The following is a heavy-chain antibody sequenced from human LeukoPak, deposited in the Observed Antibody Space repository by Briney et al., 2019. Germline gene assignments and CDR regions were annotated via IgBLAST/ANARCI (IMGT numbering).Heavy chain of an antibody. J-gene: IGHJ4*02. Sequence: GGSLRLSCAASGFIVSSNYMSWVRQAPGKGLEWVSFIYSGGSTYYADSVKGRFTISRDNSKNTLYLQMNSLRVEDTAVYYCARAPSGLDYWGQGTLVTVSS. CDR1: GFIVSSNY. CDR3: ARAPSGLDY. D-gene: IGHD5-12*01. V-gene: IGHV3-66*01. CDR2: IYSGGST.